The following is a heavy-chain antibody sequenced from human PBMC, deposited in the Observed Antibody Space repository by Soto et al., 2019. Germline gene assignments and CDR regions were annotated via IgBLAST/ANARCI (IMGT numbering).Heavy chain of an antibody. Sequence: GGSLRLSCAASGFTFSSYAMSWVRQAPGKGLEWASAISGSGGSTYYADSVKGRFTISRDNSKNTLYLQMNSLRAEDTAVYYCAKDPKWELSPIWGQGTMVTVSS. CDR3: AKDPKWELSPI. J-gene: IGHJ3*02. CDR2: ISGSGGST. D-gene: IGHD1-26*01. V-gene: IGHV3-23*01. CDR1: GFTFSSYA.